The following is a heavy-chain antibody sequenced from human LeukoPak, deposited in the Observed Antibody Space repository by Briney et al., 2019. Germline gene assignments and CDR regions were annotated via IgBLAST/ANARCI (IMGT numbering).Heavy chain of an antibody. CDR2: IIPILGIA. V-gene: IGHV1-69*04. CDR1: GGTFSSYA. J-gene: IGHJ4*02. D-gene: IGHD3-9*01. Sequence: SVKVSCKASGGTFSSYAISWVRQAPGQGLEWMGRIIPILGIANYAQKFQGRVTITADKSTSTAYMELSSLRSEDTAVYYCARFDYDILTGYIRNYFDYWGQGTLVTVSS. CDR3: ARFDYDILTGYIRNYFDY.